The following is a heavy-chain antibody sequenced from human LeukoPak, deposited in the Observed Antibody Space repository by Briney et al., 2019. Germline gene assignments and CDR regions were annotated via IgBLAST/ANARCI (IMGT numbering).Heavy chain of an antibody. Sequence: GESLTLSCSASGFTFSNFAMHWVRQAPGEGLEYVSAISSNGRGTYYADSVKGRFTISRDNSKNTLYLQMSSLRAEDTAVYYCARDRSTTWYVNYYYYGMDVWGQGTTVTVSS. CDR3: ARDRSTTWYVNYYYYGMDV. V-gene: IGHV3-64*04. J-gene: IGHJ6*02. CDR1: GFTFSNFA. CDR2: ISSNGRGT. D-gene: IGHD6-13*01.